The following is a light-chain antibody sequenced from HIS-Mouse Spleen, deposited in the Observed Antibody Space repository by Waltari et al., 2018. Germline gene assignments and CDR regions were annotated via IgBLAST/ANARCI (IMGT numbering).Light chain of an antibody. J-gene: IGLJ2*01. Sequence: SYVLTQPRSVSVAPGKTARITCGGNNIGSKSVHWYQQKPGQAPVLVVYEDSKRPSGIPERFSGSSSGTMATLTISGAQVEDEADYYCYSTDSSGNHRVFGGGTKLTVL. CDR1: NIGSKS. CDR3: YSTDSSGNHRV. V-gene: IGLV3-10*01. CDR2: EDS.